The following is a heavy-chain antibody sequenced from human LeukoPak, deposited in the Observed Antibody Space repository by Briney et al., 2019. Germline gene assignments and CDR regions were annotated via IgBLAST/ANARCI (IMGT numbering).Heavy chain of an antibody. J-gene: IGHJ4*02. Sequence: SETLSLTCAVYGGSFSGYYWSWIRQPPGKGLEWIGEINHSGSTNYNPSLKSRVTISVDPSKNQFSLKLSSVTAADTAVYYCARGLDIVVVPAARVIFSFDYWGLGTLVTVSS. V-gene: IGHV4-34*01. CDR3: ARGLDIVVVPAARVIFSFDY. CDR1: GGSFSGYY. CDR2: INHSGST. D-gene: IGHD2-2*01.